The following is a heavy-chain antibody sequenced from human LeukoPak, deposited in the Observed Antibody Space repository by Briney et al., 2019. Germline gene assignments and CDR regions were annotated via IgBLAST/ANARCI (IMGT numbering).Heavy chain of an antibody. CDR3: ARSRVYSYGYTGAFDI. CDR1: GFTFSGYT. D-gene: IGHD3-16*01. Sequence: QTGGSLRLSCAASGFTFSGYTMNWVRQAPGKGLEWVSYISSSSGSKHYAASVKGRFTISRDNAKNSLYLQMNSLRAEDTAVYYCARSRVYSYGYTGAFDIWGQGTMVTVSS. CDR2: ISSSSGSK. J-gene: IGHJ3*02. V-gene: IGHV3-48*01.